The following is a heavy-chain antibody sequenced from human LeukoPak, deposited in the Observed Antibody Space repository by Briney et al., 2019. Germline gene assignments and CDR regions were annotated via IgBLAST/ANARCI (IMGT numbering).Heavy chain of an antibody. V-gene: IGHV3-30*02. J-gene: IGHJ4*02. Sequence: GGSLRLSCAASGFSFRTNGMDWVRQAPGKGLEWVAFIRYDGSKTYLADSVKGRFTISRENSKNTLYLQMNSLRTEDTAVYYCAKDVAYTFDYWGQGTLVTVSS. CDR2: IRYDGSKT. D-gene: IGHD3-16*01. CDR1: GFSFRTNG. CDR3: AKDVAYTFDY.